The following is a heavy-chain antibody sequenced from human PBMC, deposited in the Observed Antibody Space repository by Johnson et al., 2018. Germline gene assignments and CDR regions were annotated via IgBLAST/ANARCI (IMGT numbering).Heavy chain of an antibody. CDR1: GLPSA. Sequence: VQLQESGGGLVQPGGSLRLSCATSGLPSAMSWVRQPAGKGLEWVSAINGRSDGTYYADSVKGRFTISRDRSTNTLYLQMNSLGVEDTAGYYCVKDGGVAVALRYTDVWGRGTAVTVSS. V-gene: IGHV3-23*01. CDR3: VKDGGVAVALRYTDV. CDR2: INGRSDGT. J-gene: IGHJ6*03. D-gene: IGHD3-16*01.